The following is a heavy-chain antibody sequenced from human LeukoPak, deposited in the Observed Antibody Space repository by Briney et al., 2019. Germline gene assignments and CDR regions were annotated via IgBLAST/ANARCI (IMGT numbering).Heavy chain of an antibody. CDR1: GFTFSSYA. D-gene: IGHD4-17*01. CDR3: ATPPPSGYGDYYYYGMDV. Sequence: GGSLRLSCAASGFTFSSYAMSWVRQAPGKGLEWVSAISGSGGSTYYADSVKGRFTISRDNSKNTLYLQMNSLKAEDTAVYYCATPPPSGYGDYYYYGMDVWGQGTTVTVSS. V-gene: IGHV3-23*01. CDR2: ISGSGGST. J-gene: IGHJ6*02.